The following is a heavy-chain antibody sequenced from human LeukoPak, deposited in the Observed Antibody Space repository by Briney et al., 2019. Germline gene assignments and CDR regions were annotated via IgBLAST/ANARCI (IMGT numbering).Heavy chain of an antibody. Sequence: GRSLRFSCAASGFTFSSYAMHWVRQAPGKGLEWVAVISYDGSNKYYADSVKGRFTISRDNSKNTLYLQMNSLRAEDTAVYYCARGDGQGIAAAGLFDYWGQGTLVTVSS. J-gene: IGHJ4*02. CDR3: ARGDGQGIAAAGLFDY. D-gene: IGHD6-13*01. CDR2: ISYDGSNK. V-gene: IGHV3-30*04. CDR1: GFTFSSYA.